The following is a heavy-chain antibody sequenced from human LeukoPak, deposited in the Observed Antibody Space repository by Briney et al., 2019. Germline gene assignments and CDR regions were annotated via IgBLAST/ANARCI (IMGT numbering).Heavy chain of an antibody. CDR3: ARVTVAVPPPRFDP. Sequence: SETLSLTCAVYGGSFSGYYWSWIRQPPGKGLEWIGEINHSGSTNYNPSLKSRVTISVDTSKNQFSLKLSSVTAADTAVYYCARVTVAVPPPRFDPWGQGTLVTVSS. CDR2: INHSGST. D-gene: IGHD2-2*01. CDR1: GGSFSGYY. J-gene: IGHJ5*02. V-gene: IGHV4-34*01.